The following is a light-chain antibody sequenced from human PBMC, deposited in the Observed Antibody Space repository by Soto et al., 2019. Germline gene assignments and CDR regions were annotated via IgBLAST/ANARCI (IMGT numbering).Light chain of an antibody. CDR1: QSVRSDY. J-gene: IGKJ5*01. V-gene: IGKV3-20*01. CDR2: GIS. Sequence: IVVKISPATLSLTTGDRATLSCRASQSVRSDYFAWYQQKPGQAPRVIIFGISTRATAIPDRFSGSGSGTDFTLTISRLEPEDFAVYYCQQYGISITFGQVRLLEVK. CDR3: QQYGISIT.